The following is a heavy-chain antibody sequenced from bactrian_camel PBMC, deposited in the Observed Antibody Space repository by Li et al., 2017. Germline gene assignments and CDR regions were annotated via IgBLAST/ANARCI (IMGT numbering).Heavy chain of an antibody. Sequence: HVQLVESGGGLVQIGGSLRLSCAASGFTFSSTAMSWVRQGPGKELEWVSSISSDGTNTYYADSVSGRFTISRDNAKNTVYLQTNSLKSVDTALYYCAQQSSPTPVGDYEYKYWGQGTQVTVS. J-gene: IGHJ4*01. V-gene: IGHV3S7*01. CDR1: GFTFSSTA. D-gene: IGHD6*01. CDR3: AQQSSPTPVGDYEYKY. CDR2: ISSDGTNT.